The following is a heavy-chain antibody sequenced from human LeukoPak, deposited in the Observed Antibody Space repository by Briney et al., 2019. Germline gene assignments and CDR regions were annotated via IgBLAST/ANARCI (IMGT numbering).Heavy chain of an antibody. J-gene: IGHJ4*02. CDR2: IYHSGSI. CDR1: GASISSTKW. Sequence: NPSETLSLTCAVSGASISSTKWWTWVRQPPGKGLEWIGEIYHSGSINYNPSLRSRVTISIDKSKYQFSLKVSSVTAADTAVYYCARVDGDGYNIPDYWSQGTLVTVSS. V-gene: IGHV4-4*02. D-gene: IGHD5-24*01. CDR3: ARVDGDGYNIPDY.